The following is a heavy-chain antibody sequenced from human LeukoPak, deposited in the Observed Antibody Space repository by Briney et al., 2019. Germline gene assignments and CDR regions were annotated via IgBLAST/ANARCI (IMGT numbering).Heavy chain of an antibody. CDR2: TFYRSKWYN. Sequence: SQTLSLTCAISGDSVSRHDLTWDWVKQSPSRGLEWLGRTFYRSKWYNDYAVSVKSRITVSPDTSKNQFSLHLNSVTPEDTAVYYCVRSYDWVFDYWGQGTRVTVSS. CDR1: GDSVSRHDLT. D-gene: IGHD1-1*01. V-gene: IGHV6-1*01. CDR3: VRSYDWVFDY. J-gene: IGHJ4*02.